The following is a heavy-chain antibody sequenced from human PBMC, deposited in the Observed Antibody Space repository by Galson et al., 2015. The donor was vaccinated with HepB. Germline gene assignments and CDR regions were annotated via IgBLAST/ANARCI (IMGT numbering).Heavy chain of an antibody. CDR2: INSDGSST. CDR3: ARWAAGRDGYNYFDY. V-gene: IGHV3-74*01. J-gene: IGHJ4*02. D-gene: IGHD5-24*01. CDR1: GFTFSSYW. Sequence: SLRLSCAASGFTFSSYWMHWVRQAPGKGLVWVSRINSDGSSTSYADSVKGRFTISRDNAKNTLYLQMNSLRAEDTAVYYCARWAAGRDGYNYFDYWGQGTLVTVSS.